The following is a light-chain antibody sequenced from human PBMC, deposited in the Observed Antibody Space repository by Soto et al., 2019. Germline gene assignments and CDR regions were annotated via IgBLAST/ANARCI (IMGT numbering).Light chain of an antibody. Sequence: EIVLTQSPGTLSLSPGERATLSCRASQSVSSNYLAWHQQKPGQAPRLLIYGASSRATGIPDRXXXSXSGXXXXXXXXXXXPEDFAVYXCQXYGSSXMHTFGQGTKLEIK. CDR3: QXYGSSXMHT. J-gene: IGKJ2*01. CDR2: GAS. V-gene: IGKV3-20*01. CDR1: QSVSSNY.